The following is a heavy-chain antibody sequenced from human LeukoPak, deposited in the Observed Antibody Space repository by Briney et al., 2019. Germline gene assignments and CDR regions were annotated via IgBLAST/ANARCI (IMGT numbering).Heavy chain of an antibody. J-gene: IGHJ4*02. Sequence: SETLSLTCTVSGGSISSSSYYWGWIRQPPGKGLEWIGYIYYSGSTNYNPSLKSRVTISVDTSKNQFSLKLTSVTAADTAVYYCARDASIAAVGVDYWGQGTLVTVSS. D-gene: IGHD6-13*01. V-gene: IGHV4-61*05. CDR2: IYYSGST. CDR3: ARDASIAAVGVDY. CDR1: GGSISSSSYY.